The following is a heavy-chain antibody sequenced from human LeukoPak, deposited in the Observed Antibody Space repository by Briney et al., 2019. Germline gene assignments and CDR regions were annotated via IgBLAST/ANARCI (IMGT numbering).Heavy chain of an antibody. V-gene: IGHV3-30*03. Sequence: LAGGSLRLSCAASGFTFSSYGMHWVRQAPGKGLEWVAVISYDGSNKYYADSVKGRFTISRDNSKNTLYLQMNSLRAEDTAVYYCARDCSGGSCSTAGMDVWGQGTTVTVSS. CDR3: ARDCSGGSCSTAGMDV. CDR1: GFTFSSYG. J-gene: IGHJ6*02. CDR2: ISYDGSNK. D-gene: IGHD2-15*01.